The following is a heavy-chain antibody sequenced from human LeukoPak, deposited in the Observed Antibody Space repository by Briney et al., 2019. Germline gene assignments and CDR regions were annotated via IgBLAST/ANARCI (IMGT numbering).Heavy chain of an antibody. CDR1: GGSISSSSYY. V-gene: IGHV4-39*01. D-gene: IGHD6-13*01. J-gene: IGHJ4*02. CDR3: ARQSGDSSSWEDGIFDY. CDR2: IYYSGST. Sequence: PSETLSLTCTVSGGSISSSSYYWGWIRQPPGKGLEWIGSIYYSGSTYYNPSLKSRVTISVDTSKNQFSLKLSSVTAADTAVYYCARQSGDSSSWEDGIFDYWGQGTLVTVSS.